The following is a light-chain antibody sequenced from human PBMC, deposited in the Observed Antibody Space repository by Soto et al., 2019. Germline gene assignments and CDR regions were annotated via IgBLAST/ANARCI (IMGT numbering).Light chain of an antibody. CDR1: QSVSSDY. CDR2: DAS. Sequence: EIVLTQSPDTLSLSPGERATLSCRASQSVSSDYLVWYQQKPGQAPRLLIYDASYRATGIPARFSGSGSGTDFILTISSLEPEDFAIYYCQQRSNWITLGQGTRLEIK. V-gene: IGKV3-11*01. J-gene: IGKJ5*01. CDR3: QQRSNWIT.